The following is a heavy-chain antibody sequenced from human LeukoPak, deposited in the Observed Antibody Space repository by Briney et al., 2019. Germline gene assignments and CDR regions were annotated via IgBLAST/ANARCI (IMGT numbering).Heavy chain of an antibody. D-gene: IGHD3-3*01. V-gene: IGHV1-2*02. CDR1: GYTFTSYA. Sequence: GASVKVSCKASGYTFTSYAMNWVRQAPGQGLEWMGWINPNSGGTNYAQKFQGRVTMTRDTSISTAYMELSRLRSDDTAVYYCARDKGYDFWSGYPLFDYWGQGTLVTVSS. J-gene: IGHJ4*02. CDR2: INPNSGGT. CDR3: ARDKGYDFWSGYPLFDY.